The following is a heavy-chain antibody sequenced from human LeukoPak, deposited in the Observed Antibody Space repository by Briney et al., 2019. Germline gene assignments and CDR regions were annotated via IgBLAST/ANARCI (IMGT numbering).Heavy chain of an antibody. CDR2: IKSDGSST. CDR1: GFTFSSYW. V-gene: IGHV3-74*01. J-gene: IGHJ4*02. CDR3: ARGGAVAGTGDY. Sequence: PGGSLRLSCAASGFTFSSYWMHWVRHAPGKGLVWVSRIKSDGSSTNYADSVKGRFTISRDNAKNTLYLQMNSLRAEDTAVYYCARGGAVAGTGDYCGQGTLVTVSS. D-gene: IGHD6-19*01.